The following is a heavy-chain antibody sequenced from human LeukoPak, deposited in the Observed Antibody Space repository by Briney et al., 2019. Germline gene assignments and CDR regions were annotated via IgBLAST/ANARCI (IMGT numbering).Heavy chain of an antibody. Sequence: PSETLSLTCAVYGGSFSGYYWSWIRQPPGKGLEWIGEINHSGSINYNPSLKSRVTISVDTSKNQFSLKLSSVTAADTAVYYCARGRGYCSSTSCSYSSSRKGYDYWGQGTLVTVSS. V-gene: IGHV4-34*01. CDR1: GGSFSGYY. J-gene: IGHJ4*02. D-gene: IGHD2-2*01. CDR3: ARGRGYCSSTSCSYSSSRKGYDY. CDR2: INHSGSI.